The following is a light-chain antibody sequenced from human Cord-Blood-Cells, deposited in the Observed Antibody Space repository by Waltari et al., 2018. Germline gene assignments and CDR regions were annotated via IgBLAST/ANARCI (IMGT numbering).Light chain of an antibody. CDR2: YAS. CDR3: QQYNSYWT. V-gene: IGKV1-5*01. Sequence: DIQMPQSPSTLSASVGDRVTSTCRASQSIMSWLARYQQKPGKAPKLLIYYASSSEGGVPSRFSGSGAGTEFTLTNRSLQPDDFATYYCQQYNSYWTFGQGTKVEIK. J-gene: IGKJ1*01. CDR1: QSIMSW.